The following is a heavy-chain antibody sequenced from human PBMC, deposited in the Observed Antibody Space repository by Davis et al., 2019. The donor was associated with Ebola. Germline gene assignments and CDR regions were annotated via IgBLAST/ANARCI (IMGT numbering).Heavy chain of an antibody. CDR3: VRDFFEFSSSSFSDS. CDR1: GFTFRTYA. D-gene: IGHD6-6*01. Sequence: PGGSLRLSCAASGFTFRTYAMNWVRQAPGKGLEWVSAVSGSGTATSYADSVKGRFTISRDNSKNTLYLQMGRLRSDDTAMYYCVRDFFEFSSSSFSDSWGQGTLVTVSS. J-gene: IGHJ4*02. V-gene: IGHV3-23*01. CDR2: VSGSGTAT.